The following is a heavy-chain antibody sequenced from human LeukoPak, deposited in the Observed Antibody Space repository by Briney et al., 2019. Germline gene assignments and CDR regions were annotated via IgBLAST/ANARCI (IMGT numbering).Heavy chain of an antibody. J-gene: IGHJ4*02. CDR2: MNPDSGNT. Sequence: ASVKVSCKASGYTFTSYDINWVRQATGQGLEWMGWMNPDSGNTDYPQKFQGRVTMTRNTSISTAYMELRSLRSDDTAVYYCARDGYEQWLVPQNFDYWGQGTLVTVSS. CDR1: GYTFTSYD. V-gene: IGHV1-8*01. D-gene: IGHD6-19*01. CDR3: ARDGYEQWLVPQNFDY.